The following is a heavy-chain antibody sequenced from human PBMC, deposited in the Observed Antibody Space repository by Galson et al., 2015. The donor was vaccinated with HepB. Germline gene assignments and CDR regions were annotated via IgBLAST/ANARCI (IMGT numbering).Heavy chain of an antibody. Sequence: SLRLSCATSGFTFGAYAMSWFRQAPGKGLEWVGFIRHKGSGGTAEYAASVKARFSISRDDSESIAYLQMDSLKTDDTAVYYCPSDGGGDSDYWGQGTLVTVSS. D-gene: IGHD2-21*01. CDR3: PSDGGGDSDY. V-gene: IGHV3-49*03. CDR1: GFTFGAYA. CDR2: IRHKGSGGTA. J-gene: IGHJ4*02.